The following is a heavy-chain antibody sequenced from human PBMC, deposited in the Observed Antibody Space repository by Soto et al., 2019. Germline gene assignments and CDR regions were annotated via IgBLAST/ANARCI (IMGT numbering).Heavy chain of an antibody. Sequence: SVKVSCKASGGTFSSYTISWVRQAPGQGLEWMGRIIPILGIANYAQKFQGRVTINADKSTSTAYMELSSLRSEDTAVYYCARGSSGWPFDYWGQGTLVTVSS. CDR1: GGTFSSYT. D-gene: IGHD6-19*01. CDR3: ARGSSGWPFDY. J-gene: IGHJ4*02. CDR2: IIPILGIA. V-gene: IGHV1-69*02.